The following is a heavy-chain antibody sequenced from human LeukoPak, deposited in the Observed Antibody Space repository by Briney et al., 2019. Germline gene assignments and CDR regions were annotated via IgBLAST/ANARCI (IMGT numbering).Heavy chain of an antibody. D-gene: IGHD1-26*01. CDR1: GFTFRTYD. J-gene: IGHJ6*02. CDR3: ARDSFGGSYLDV. V-gene: IGHV3-23*01. CDR2: VGSAANT. Sequence: HPGASLRLSCAAYGFTFRTYDMSWVRQTPGKGLEWVSVVGSAANTYYADSVKGRFTISRDNSKNTVYLQMNSLRVEDTAVYYCARDSFGGSYLDVWGQGATVTVSS.